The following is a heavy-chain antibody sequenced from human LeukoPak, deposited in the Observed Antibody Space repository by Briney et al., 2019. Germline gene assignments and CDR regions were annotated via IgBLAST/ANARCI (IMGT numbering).Heavy chain of an antibody. CDR2: IKQDGSEK. D-gene: IGHD3-10*01. J-gene: IGHJ4*02. Sequence: GGSLRLSCAASGFTFSSYWMSWVRQAPGKGLERVANIKQDGSEKYYVDSVKGRFTISRDNAKNSLYLQMNSLRAEDTAVYYCARDRGLLWFGDPPLDCWGQGTLVTVSS. CDR1: GFTFSSYW. V-gene: IGHV3-7*01. CDR3: ARDRGLLWFGDPPLDC.